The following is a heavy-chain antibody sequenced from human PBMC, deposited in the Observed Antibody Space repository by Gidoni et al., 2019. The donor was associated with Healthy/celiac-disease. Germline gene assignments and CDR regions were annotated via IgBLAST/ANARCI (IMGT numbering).Heavy chain of an antibody. J-gene: IGHJ4*02. CDR1: GGSISSSSYY. CDR2: IYYSGST. V-gene: IGHV4-39*01. D-gene: IGHD3-3*01. CDR3: ARLSAPLRVFDY. Sequence: QLPLQESGPGLVKPSATLSLPCTVAGGSISSSSYYWGWIRQPPGKGLEWIGSIYYSGSTYYNPSLKSRVTISVDTSKNQFSLKLSSVTAADTAVYYCARLSAPLRVFDYWGQGTLVTVSS.